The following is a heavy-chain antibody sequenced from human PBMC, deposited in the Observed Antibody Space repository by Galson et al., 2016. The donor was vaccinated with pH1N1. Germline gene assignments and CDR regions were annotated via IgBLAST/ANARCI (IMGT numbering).Heavy chain of an antibody. D-gene: IGHD7-27*01. J-gene: IGHJ4*02. CDR2: IDPSNGGT. CDR1: GYIFTRDY. CDR3: IRDLGRLRDF. Sequence: SVKASCKASGYIFTRDYFHWVRQAPGQGLEWMGVIDPSNGGTTFAQKFQGLVTMTRDTPTSTVYMEVSGLKSDDTAVYYCIRDLGRLRDFWGQGTLVTVSS. V-gene: IGHV1-46*03.